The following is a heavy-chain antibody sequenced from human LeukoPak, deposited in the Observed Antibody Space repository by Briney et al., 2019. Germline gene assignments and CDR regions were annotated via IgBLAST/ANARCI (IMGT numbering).Heavy chain of an antibody. Sequence: GGSLRLFCAASGFTFSNVWMRWVRQVPGKGLEWVGRIKSKTDGGTPDYAAPVRGRFTFSRDDSKNTLYLQMNSLKNEDTAVYYCTTDPQRGYYFDDWGQGTLVTVSS. V-gene: IGHV3-15*01. CDR1: GFTFSNVW. D-gene: IGHD5-24*01. J-gene: IGHJ4*02. CDR3: TTDPQRGYYFDD. CDR2: IKSKTDGGTP.